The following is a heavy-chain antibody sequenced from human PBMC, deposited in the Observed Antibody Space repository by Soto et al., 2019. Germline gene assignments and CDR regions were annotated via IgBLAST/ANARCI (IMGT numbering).Heavy chain of an antibody. V-gene: IGHV1-2*02. CDR2: INPNSGGT. Sequence: QVQLVQSGAEVKKPGASVKVSCKASGYTFTGYYMHWVRQAPGQGLEWMGWINPNSGGTSYAQKFQGRVTMTRDTSISTAYMELSRLRSDDTAVYYCARRGEGSDAFDIWGQGTMVTVSS. D-gene: IGHD3-10*01. CDR1: GYTFTGYY. CDR3: ARRGEGSDAFDI. J-gene: IGHJ3*02.